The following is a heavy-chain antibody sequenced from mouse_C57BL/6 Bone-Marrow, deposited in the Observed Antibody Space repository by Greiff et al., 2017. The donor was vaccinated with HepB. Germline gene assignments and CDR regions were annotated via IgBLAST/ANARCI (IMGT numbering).Heavy chain of an antibody. V-gene: IGHV1-82*01. J-gene: IGHJ2*01. D-gene: IGHD2-4*01. CDR1: GYAFSSSW. Sequence: VQLQESGPELVKPGASVKISCKASGYAFSSSWMNWVKQRPGKGLEWIGRIYPGDGDTNYNGKFKGKATLTADKSSSTAYMQLSSLTSEDSAVYFCARDYEGYWGQGTTLTVSS. CDR3: ARDYEGY. CDR2: IYPGDGDT.